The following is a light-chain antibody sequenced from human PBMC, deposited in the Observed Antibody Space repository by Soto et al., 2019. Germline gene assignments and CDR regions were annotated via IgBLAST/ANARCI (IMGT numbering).Light chain of an antibody. CDR1: QNIKTN. Sequence: DTVLAQSPATLSVSHGERATLSCRASQNIKTNLSWYHHKPGQAPRLLIYGASAGATGVPARFSGSGSGTEFTLIISSLQSEDFAVYYCQQYNNWPPITFGQGTRLEIK. CDR2: GAS. J-gene: IGKJ5*01. V-gene: IGKV3-15*01. CDR3: QQYNNWPPIT.